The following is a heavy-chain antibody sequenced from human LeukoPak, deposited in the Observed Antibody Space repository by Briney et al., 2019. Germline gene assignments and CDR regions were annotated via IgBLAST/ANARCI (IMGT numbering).Heavy chain of an antibody. V-gene: IGHV4-59*01. J-gene: IGHJ4*02. CDR2: IYYSGST. CDR3: ARGSIAAAGRLFDY. CDR1: GGSISSYY. D-gene: IGHD6-13*01. Sequence: SETLSLTCTVSGGSISSYYWSWIRQPPGKGLEWIGYIYYSGSTNYNPSLKSRVTTSVDTSKNQFSLKLSSVTAADTAVYYCARGSIAAAGRLFDYWGQGTLVTVSS.